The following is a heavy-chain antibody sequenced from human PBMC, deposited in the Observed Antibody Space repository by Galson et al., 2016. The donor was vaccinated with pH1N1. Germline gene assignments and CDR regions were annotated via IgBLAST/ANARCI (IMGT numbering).Heavy chain of an antibody. Sequence: SLRLSCAASGFTFSRYWMHWVRQGPGKGLVWVSRISSDGSSRSHSDSVEGRVTISRDNATKTLYLQMNSLRAEDTGVYYCTRVRAFGDYGGASDIWGHGTMVTVSS. D-gene: IGHD4/OR15-4a*01. CDR2: ISSDGSSR. CDR3: TRVRAFGDYGGASDI. J-gene: IGHJ3*02. CDR1: GFTFSRYW. V-gene: IGHV3-74*01.